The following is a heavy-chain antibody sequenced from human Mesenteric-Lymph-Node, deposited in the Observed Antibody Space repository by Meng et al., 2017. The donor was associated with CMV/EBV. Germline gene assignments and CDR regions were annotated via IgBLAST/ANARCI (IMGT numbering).Heavy chain of an antibody. CDR3: ASDILTGNREFDY. V-gene: IGHV3-66*02. CDR1: GFTVSNNY. D-gene: IGHD3-9*01. Sequence: GESLKISCAVSGFTVSNNYMSWVRQAPGKGLEWVSVIYSDGSTYYADSVKGRFTISRDNPKNTVYLQMNSLRAEDTAVYYCASDILTGNREFDYWGQGTLVTVSS. J-gene: IGHJ4*02. CDR2: IYSDGST.